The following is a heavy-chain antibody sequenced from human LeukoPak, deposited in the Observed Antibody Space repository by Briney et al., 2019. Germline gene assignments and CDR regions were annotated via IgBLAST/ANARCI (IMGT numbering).Heavy chain of an antibody. CDR3: ARTLQSGYDPTIDY. J-gene: IGHJ4*03. D-gene: IGHD5-12*01. Sequence: VASVKVSCKASGYTFTGYYMHWVRQAPGQGLEWMGWINPNSGGTNYAQKFQGGVTMTRDTSISTAYMELSRLRSDDTAVYYCARTLQSGYDPTIDYWGQGTTVTVSS. CDR1: GYTFTGYY. CDR2: INPNSGGT. V-gene: IGHV1-2*02.